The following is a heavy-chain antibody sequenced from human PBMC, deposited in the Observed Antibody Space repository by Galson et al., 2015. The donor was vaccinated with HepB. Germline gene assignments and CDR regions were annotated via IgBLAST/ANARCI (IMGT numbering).Heavy chain of an antibody. Sequence: SLRLSCAASGFTFSSYAMHWVRQAPGKGLEWVAVISYDGSNKYYADSVKGRFTISRDNSKNTLYLQMNSLRAEDTAVYYCARDHGDYGPHPSYFDYWGQGTLVTVSS. D-gene: IGHD4-17*01. CDR3: ARDHGDYGPHPSYFDY. V-gene: IGHV3-30*04. CDR2: ISYDGSNK. CDR1: GFTFSSYA. J-gene: IGHJ4*02.